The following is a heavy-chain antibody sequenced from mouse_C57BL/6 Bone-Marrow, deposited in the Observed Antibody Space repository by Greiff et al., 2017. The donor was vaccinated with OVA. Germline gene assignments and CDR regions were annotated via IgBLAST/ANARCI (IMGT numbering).Heavy chain of an antibody. V-gene: IGHV1-69*01. J-gene: IGHJ3*01. D-gene: IGHD1-1*01. CDR3: AREDYYGSSYEWFAY. Sequence: LQQPGAELVMPGASVKLSCKASGYTFTSYWMHWVKQRPGQGLEWIGEIDPSDSYTNYNQKFKGKSTLTVDKSSSTAYMQLSSLTSEDSAVYYCAREDYYGSSYEWFAYWGQGTLVTVSA. CDR2: IDPSDSYT. CDR1: GYTFTSYW.